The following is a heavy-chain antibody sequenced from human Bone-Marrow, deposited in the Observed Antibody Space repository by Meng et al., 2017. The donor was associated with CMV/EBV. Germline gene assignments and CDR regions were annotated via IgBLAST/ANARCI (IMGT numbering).Heavy chain of an antibody. Sequence: GESLKISCAASEFSFNTYSMTWVRQAPGKGLEWVSYIGVGSRTIYYADSVKGRFTIFRDNAKNSLYLQMNSLRAEDTAVYYCAREIGNYDYYSGMDVWGQGTTDTVSS. D-gene: IGHD4-23*01. CDR2: IGVGSRTI. J-gene: IGHJ6*02. V-gene: IGHV3-48*04. CDR1: EFSFNTYS. CDR3: AREIGNYDYYSGMDV.